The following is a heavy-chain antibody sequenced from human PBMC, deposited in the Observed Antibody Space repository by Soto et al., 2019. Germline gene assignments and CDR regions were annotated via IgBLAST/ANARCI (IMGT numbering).Heavy chain of an antibody. V-gene: IGHV3-23*01. CDR2: ISGSGGST. CDR1: GFRFSSFA. Sequence: EVHLSESGGGWVQPGWSLRLSCVASGFRFSSFAMTWVRQAPGKGPEWLSAISGSGGSTYYADSVKGRFSISRDNSKNTLLLQMNSLRAEDTAVYFCAKYGDDIVVVQGAHFDYWGQGARVSVSS. CDR3: AKYGDDIVVVQGAHFDY. J-gene: IGHJ4*02. D-gene: IGHD2-2*01.